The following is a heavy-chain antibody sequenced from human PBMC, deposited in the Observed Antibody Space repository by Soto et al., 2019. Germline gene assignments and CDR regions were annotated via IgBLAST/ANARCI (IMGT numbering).Heavy chain of an antibody. CDR1: GFTFGDYA. J-gene: IGHJ4*02. D-gene: IGHD1-26*01. Sequence: GVLRLSCTASGFTFGDYAMSWFRQAPGKGLEWVGFIRSKAYGGTTEYAASVKGRFTISRDDSKSIAYLQMNSLKTEDTAVYYCTSNNPYSAKPGYWGQGTLVTVSS. CDR2: IRSKAYGGTT. CDR3: TSNNPYSAKPGY. V-gene: IGHV3-49*03.